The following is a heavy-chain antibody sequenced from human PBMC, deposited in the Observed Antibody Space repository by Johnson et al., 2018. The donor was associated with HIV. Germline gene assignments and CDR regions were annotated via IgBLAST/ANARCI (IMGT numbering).Heavy chain of an antibody. CDR3: AKDRGAALAFDAFDS. D-gene: IGHD6-6*01. Sequence: VQLVESGGGVVRPGGSLRLSCAASGFTFDDYGMSWVRQAPGKGLEWVSVIYSGGSTYYADSVKGRFTISRDNSKNTLYLQMNSLRAEDTAVYYCAKDRGAALAFDAFDSWGQGTMVTVSS. CDR1: GFTFDDYG. CDR2: IYSGGST. J-gene: IGHJ3*02. V-gene: IGHV3-66*01.